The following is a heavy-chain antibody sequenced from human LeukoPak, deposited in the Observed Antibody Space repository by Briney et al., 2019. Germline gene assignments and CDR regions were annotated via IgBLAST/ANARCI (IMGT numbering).Heavy chain of an antibody. J-gene: IGHJ3*02. V-gene: IGHV4-39*07. D-gene: IGHD3-22*01. Sequence: SETLSLTCTVSGGSISSSSYYWGWIRQPPWKGLEWIGSIYYSGSTYYNPSLKSRVTISVDTSKNQFSLKLSSVTAADTAVYYCARDTGTYYYDSSGYTHALDIWGQGTMVTVSS. CDR3: ARDTGTYYYDSSGYTHALDI. CDR2: IYYSGST. CDR1: GGSISSSSYY.